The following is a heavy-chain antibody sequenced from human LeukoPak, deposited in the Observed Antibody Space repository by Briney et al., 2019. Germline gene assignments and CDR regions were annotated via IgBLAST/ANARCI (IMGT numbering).Heavy chain of an antibody. CDR3: ARDIAFWSGYLNWFDP. V-gene: IGHV4-4*07. CDR2: IYTSGST. CDR1: GGSISSYY. J-gene: IGHJ5*02. Sequence: SETLSLTCTVSGGSISSYYWSWIPQPAGKGLEWIGRIYTSGSTNYNPSLKSRVTMSVDTSKNQFSLKLSSVTAADTAVYYCARDIAFWSGYLNWFDPWGQGTLVTVSS. D-gene: IGHD3-3*01.